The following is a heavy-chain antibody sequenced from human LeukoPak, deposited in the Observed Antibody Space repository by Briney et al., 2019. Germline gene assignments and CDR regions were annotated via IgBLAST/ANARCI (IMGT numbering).Heavy chain of an antibody. V-gene: IGHV5-51*01. Sequence: GESLKISCKGSGYSFTSYWIVWVRQRPGKGLEWMGISYPGDSDTSYSPSFQGQVTISADKSISTAYLQWSGLKASDTAMYYCATLLGYCSSISCYFDYWGQGTLVTVSS. CDR1: GYSFTSYW. D-gene: IGHD2-2*01. CDR3: ATLLGYCSSISCYFDY. J-gene: IGHJ4*02. CDR2: SYPGDSDT.